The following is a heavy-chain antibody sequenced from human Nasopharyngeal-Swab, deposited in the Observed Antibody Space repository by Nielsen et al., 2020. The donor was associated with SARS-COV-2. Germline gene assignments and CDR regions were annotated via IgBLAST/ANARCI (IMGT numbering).Heavy chain of an antibody. V-gene: IGHV3-11*04. J-gene: IGHJ6*02. CDR1: GFTFSDYY. Sequence: GESLKISCAASGFTFSDYYMSWIRQAPGKGLEWVSYISSSGSTIYYADSVKGRFTISRDNAKNSLYLQMNSLRAEDTAVYYCARGLWSSLRLLGDMDVWGQGTTVTVSS. D-gene: IGHD4/OR15-4a*01. CDR2: ISSSGSTI. CDR3: ARGLWSSLRLLGDMDV.